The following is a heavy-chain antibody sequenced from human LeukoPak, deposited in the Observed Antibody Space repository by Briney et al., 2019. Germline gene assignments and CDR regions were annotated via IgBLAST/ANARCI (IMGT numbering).Heavy chain of an antibody. CDR2: IWYDGKNDQ. V-gene: IGHV3-30*02. Sequence: GGSLRLSXAVSGFTFSRYGMHWIRQAPGKGMEWVAFIWYDGKNDQEYAESVKGRFTISRDNSKNTLYLQMNSLRTGDTAMYYCAKDRCSSSTCREAFEIWGQGTLVTVSS. CDR3: AKDRCSSSTCREAFEI. D-gene: IGHD2-2*01. CDR1: GFTFSRYG. J-gene: IGHJ3*02.